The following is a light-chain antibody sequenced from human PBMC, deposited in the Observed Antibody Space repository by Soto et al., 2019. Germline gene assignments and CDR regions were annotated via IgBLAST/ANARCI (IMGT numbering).Light chain of an antibody. CDR2: GAS. CDR3: QQYSKRPPET. Sequence: EIVMTQSPATLSVSPGERATLSCRASESVSANLAWYQQKPGQAPRLLIYGASTRATGIPARFSGSGSETEFTLTISSLQSEDFAVYYCQQYSKRPPETFGQGTKVEIK. J-gene: IGKJ1*01. V-gene: IGKV3-15*01. CDR1: ESVSAN.